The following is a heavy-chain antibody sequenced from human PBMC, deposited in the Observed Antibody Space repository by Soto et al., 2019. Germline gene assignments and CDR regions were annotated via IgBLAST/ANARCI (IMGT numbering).Heavy chain of an antibody. J-gene: IGHJ4*02. CDR3: AKATTNGGWFNPFDS. CDR1: GFSFVNYA. D-gene: IGHD6-19*01. V-gene: IGHV3-23*01. Sequence: PGGSLRLSCAASGFSFVNYAMNWVRQVPGKGLEWVSGLSGSGTSTYYADSVEGRFTISRDNSRDTLFLQMNSLTADDTAVYYCAKATTNGGWFNPFDSWGQGALVTVSS. CDR2: LSGSGTST.